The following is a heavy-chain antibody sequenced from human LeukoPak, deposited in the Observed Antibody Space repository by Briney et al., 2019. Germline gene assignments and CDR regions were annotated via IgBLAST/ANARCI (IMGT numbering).Heavy chain of an antibody. CDR3: ARVKVEMATIGWLDP. D-gene: IGHD5-24*01. V-gene: IGHV3-7*02. CDR2: INEDGSVK. Sequence: GGSLRPSCAASGFTFSNYCMSWVRQAPGKGLEWVGNINEDGSVKYYVDSVKGRFTISRDNAKNSLYLQMNSLRADDTAVYYCARVKVEMATIGWLDPWGQGTLVTVSS. CDR1: GFTFSNYC. J-gene: IGHJ5*02.